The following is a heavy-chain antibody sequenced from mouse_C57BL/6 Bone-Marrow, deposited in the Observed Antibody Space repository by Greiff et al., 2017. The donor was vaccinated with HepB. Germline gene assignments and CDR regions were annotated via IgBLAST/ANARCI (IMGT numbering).Heavy chain of an antibody. CDR3: ARDYYGPYFDY. Sequence: QVQLQQSGAELVMPGASVKLSCKASGYTFTSYWMHWVKQRPGQGLEWIGEIDPSDSYTNYNQKFKGKSTLTVDKSSSTAYMQLSSLTSEDSAVYYCARDYYGPYFDYWGQGTTLTVSS. CDR2: IDPSDSYT. V-gene: IGHV1-69*01. J-gene: IGHJ2*01. CDR1: GYTFTSYW. D-gene: IGHD1-1*01.